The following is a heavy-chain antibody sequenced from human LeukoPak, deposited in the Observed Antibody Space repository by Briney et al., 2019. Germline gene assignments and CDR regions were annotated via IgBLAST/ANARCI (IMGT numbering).Heavy chain of an antibody. CDR2: IYYSGST. D-gene: IGHD3-10*01. Sequence: PSETLSLTCTVSGGSIRSTTYYWAWIRQPPGKGLEWIGTIYYSGSTYYNPTLQSRVTISVDTSKNQFSLKLSSVTAADTAVYYCARTRYYYNSRSYGAPYYFDYWGQGTLVTVSS. J-gene: IGHJ4*02. CDR1: GGSIRSTTYY. V-gene: IGHV4-39*01. CDR3: ARTRYYYNSRSYGAPYYFDY.